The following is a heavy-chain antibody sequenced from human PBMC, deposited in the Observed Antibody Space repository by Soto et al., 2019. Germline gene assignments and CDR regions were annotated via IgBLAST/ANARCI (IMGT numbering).Heavy chain of an antibody. CDR1: GGSFSGYY. D-gene: IGHD3-16*01. J-gene: IGHJ4*02. CDR2: INHSGST. CDR3: ARVGGDY. V-gene: IGHV4-34*01. Sequence: SETLSLTCAVYGGSFSGYYWSWIRQPPGKGLEWIGEINHSGSTNYNPSLKSRVTISVDTSKNQFSLKLSSVTAADTAVYYCARVGGDYWGQGTLVTVSS.